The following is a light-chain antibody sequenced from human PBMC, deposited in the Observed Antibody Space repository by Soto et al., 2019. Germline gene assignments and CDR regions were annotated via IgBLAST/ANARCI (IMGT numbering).Light chain of an antibody. J-gene: IGLJ1*01. V-gene: IGLV2-14*01. Sequence: QSALTQPASVSGSPGQSITISCTGTSSDVGGYNYVSWYQQHPGKAPKLMIYEVSNRPLGVSNGFSGSKSGNTASLTISGLQAEDEADYYCSSYTSSSTLVFGSGTKLTVL. CDR2: EVS. CDR1: SSDVGGYNY. CDR3: SSYTSSSTLV.